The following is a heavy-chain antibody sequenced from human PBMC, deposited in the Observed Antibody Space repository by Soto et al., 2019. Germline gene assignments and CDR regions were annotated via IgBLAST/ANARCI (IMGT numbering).Heavy chain of an antibody. V-gene: IGHV1-69*01. CDR3: ARARYSSRWGTFDS. CDR1: GGSFSTNE. CDR2: IFPNVGTA. J-gene: IGHJ5*02. Sequence: QVHLVQSGAEVKRPGSSVKVSCKAFGGSFSTNEIDWVRQAPGQGLEWMGRIFPNVGTADYAQKFQGRLTIIADESTTTVYMELSRLTSAEAAVYFCARARYSSRWGTFDSWGQGTQVAVSS. D-gene: IGHD6-19*01.